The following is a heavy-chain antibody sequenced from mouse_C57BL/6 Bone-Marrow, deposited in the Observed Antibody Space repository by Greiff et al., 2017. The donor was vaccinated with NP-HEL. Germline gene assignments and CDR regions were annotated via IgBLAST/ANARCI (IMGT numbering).Heavy chain of an antibody. CDR2: LDPENGDT. V-gene: IGHV14-4*01. CDR1: GFNIQDDY. J-gene: IGHJ4*01. Sequence: EVQLQQSGAELVRPGASVKLSCTVSGFNIQDDYMHWVKQRPEQGPEWIGWLDPENGDTEYASKFQGKATITADTSSNTAYLQLIILTSEDTAVYYCTTGGSSPYAMDYWGQGTSVTVSS. CDR3: TTGGSSPYAMDY. D-gene: IGHD1-1*01.